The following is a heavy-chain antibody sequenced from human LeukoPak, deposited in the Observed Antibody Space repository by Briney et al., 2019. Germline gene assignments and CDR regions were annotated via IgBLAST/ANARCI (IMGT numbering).Heavy chain of an antibody. J-gene: IGHJ4*02. Sequence: PGGSLRLSCAASGFTFSSYGMHWVRQAPGKGLEFVAAISANGRSTYYADSVKGRFTISRDNSKNILYLHMGSLRTEDMAVYYCAREEKYNSDLLEYWGQGALVTVSS. CDR2: ISANGRST. CDR1: GFTFSSYG. V-gene: IGHV3-64*02. D-gene: IGHD6-19*01. CDR3: AREEKYNSDLLEY.